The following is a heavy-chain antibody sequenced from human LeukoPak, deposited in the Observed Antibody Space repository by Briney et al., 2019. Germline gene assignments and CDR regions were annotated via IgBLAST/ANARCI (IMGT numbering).Heavy chain of an antibody. J-gene: IGHJ4*02. Sequence: GGSLRLSCAASGFTFSSYSMNWVRQAPGKGPEWVSYISNTGSTIYYADSVRGRFTISRDNAKNSLYLQMNSLRAEDTAVYYCARGPYSSSNYFDYWGQGTLVTVSS. D-gene: IGHD6-6*01. CDR1: GFTFSSYS. CDR3: ARGPYSSSNYFDY. CDR2: ISNTGSTI. V-gene: IGHV3-48*01.